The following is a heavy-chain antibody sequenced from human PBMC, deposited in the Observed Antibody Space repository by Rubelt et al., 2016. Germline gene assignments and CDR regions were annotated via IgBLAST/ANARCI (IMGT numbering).Heavy chain of an antibody. CDR1: RFTFSTYG. D-gene: IGHD3-22*01. J-gene: IGHJ4*02. V-gene: IGHV3-33*01. CDR2: IYYDGSNE. CDR3: ARGHYDSSMVDY. Sequence: QVQLVESGGGVVQPGRSLRLSCVASRFTFSTYGMHWVRQAPGKGLEWVAVIYYDGSNENYADSVKGRFTISRDNSKNTLYLKMNSRGVEDTAVYYCARGHYDSSMVDYWGQGTLVTVSS.